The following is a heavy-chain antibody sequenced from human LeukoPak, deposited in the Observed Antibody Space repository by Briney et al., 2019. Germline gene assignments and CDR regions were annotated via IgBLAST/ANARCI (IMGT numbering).Heavy chain of an antibody. CDR3: ARSRYSSGRAFDN. CDR2: IKQDGSEK. V-gene: IGHV3-7*01. Sequence: PGGSLRLSCAASGFTFSSYWMSWVRQAPGKGLEWVAHIKQDGSEKYYVDSVKGRFTISRDNAKNSLYLQMNSLRAEDTAVYYCARSRYSSGRAFDNWGQGTMVTVSS. CDR1: GFTFSSYW. J-gene: IGHJ3*02. D-gene: IGHD6-19*01.